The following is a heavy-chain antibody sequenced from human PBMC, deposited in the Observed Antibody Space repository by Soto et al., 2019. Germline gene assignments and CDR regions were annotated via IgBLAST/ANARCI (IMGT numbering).Heavy chain of an antibody. CDR3: ARSQGYCSGGSCYFNWFDP. V-gene: IGHV1-69*13. CDR1: GGTLSSYA. Sequence: SVKVSCKASGGTLSSYAISWVRQAPGQGLEWMGGIIPIFGTANYAQKFQGRVTITADESTSTAYMELSSLRSEDTAVYYCARSQGYCSGGSCYFNWFDPWGQGTLVTVSS. D-gene: IGHD2-15*01. J-gene: IGHJ5*02. CDR2: IIPIFGTA.